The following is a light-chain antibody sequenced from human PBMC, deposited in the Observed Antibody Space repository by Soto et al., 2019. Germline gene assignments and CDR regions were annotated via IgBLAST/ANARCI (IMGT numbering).Light chain of an antibody. CDR3: NSYGSTSTRYV. CDR2: EVS. Sequence: QSALTQPASVSGSPGQSITISCTGTSSDVGGYNYVSWYQQHPGKAPKLMIHEVSNRPSGVSNRFSGSKSGNTASLTISGLQAEDEADYFCNSYGSTSTRYVFGTGTKVTVL. V-gene: IGLV2-14*01. J-gene: IGLJ1*01. CDR1: SSDVGGYNY.